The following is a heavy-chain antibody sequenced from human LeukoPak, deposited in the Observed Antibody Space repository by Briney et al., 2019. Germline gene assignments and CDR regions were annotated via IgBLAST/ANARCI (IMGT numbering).Heavy chain of an antibody. CDR1: GGTFRSYA. CDR3: ARDGRYYGSGSYTDI. Sequence: SVKVSCKVSGGTFRSYAISWVRQAPGQGLEWMGVIIPIFGTANYAQKFQGRVTITADKSTSKAYMALSSLRSEDTAVYSGARDGRYYGSGSYTDIWGQGTTVTVSS. CDR2: IIPIFGTA. V-gene: IGHV1-69*06. J-gene: IGHJ3*02. D-gene: IGHD3-10*01.